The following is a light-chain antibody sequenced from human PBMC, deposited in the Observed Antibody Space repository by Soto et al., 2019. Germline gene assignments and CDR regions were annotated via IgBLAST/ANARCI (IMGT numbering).Light chain of an antibody. CDR3: QQYGSSP. CDR1: QSVSSSY. CDR2: GAS. J-gene: IGKJ2*01. V-gene: IGKV3-20*01. Sequence: EIVLTQSPGTLSLSPGEIATLSCRASQSVSSSYLAWYQHKPGQAPRIPIYGASSRPNGIPDRFSGSGSGTDFSLTISRLESEDFALYYCQQYGSSPLGQGTKLEIK.